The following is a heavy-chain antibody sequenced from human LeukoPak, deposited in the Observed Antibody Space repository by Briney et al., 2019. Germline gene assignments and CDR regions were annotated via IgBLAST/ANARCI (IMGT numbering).Heavy chain of an antibody. CDR3: ARGPVGYADY. D-gene: IGHD5-12*01. J-gene: IGHJ4*02. Sequence: PSETLSLTCTVSGGSISSSSYSWGWIRQPPGKGLEWIGSIYYSGSTYYNPSLKSRVTISVDTSKNQFSLKLSSVTAADTAVCYCARGPVGYADYWGQGTLVTVSS. CDR1: GGSISSSSYS. CDR2: IYYSGST. V-gene: IGHV4-39*01.